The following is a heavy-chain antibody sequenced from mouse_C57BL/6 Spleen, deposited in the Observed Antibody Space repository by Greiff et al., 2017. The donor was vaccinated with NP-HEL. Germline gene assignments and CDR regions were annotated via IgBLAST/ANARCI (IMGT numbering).Heavy chain of an antibody. D-gene: IGHD1-1*01. Sequence: QVQLQQPGAELVKPGASVKLSCKASGYTFTSYWMHWVKQRPGRGLEWIGRIDPNSGGTKYNEKFKSRATLTVDKPSSTAYMQLSSLTSEDSAVYYCARGGTTVVATFYYAMDYWGQGTSVTVSS. CDR2: IDPNSGGT. V-gene: IGHV1-72*01. J-gene: IGHJ4*01. CDR1: GYTFTSYW. CDR3: ARGGTTVVATFYYAMDY.